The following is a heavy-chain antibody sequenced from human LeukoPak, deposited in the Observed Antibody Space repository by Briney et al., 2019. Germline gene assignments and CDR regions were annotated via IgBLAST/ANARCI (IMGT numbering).Heavy chain of an antibody. CDR2: INPNSGGT. V-gene: IGHV1-2*02. Sequence: ASVKVSCKASGYTFTGYYMHWVRQAPGQGLEWMGWINPNSGGTNYAQKFQGRVTMTRDTSISTAYMELSRLRSDDTAVYYCARWDNYGDHGYEAFDIWAKGQWSPSLQ. J-gene: IGHJ3*02. D-gene: IGHD4-17*01. CDR3: ARWDNYGDHGYEAFDI. CDR1: GYTFTGYY.